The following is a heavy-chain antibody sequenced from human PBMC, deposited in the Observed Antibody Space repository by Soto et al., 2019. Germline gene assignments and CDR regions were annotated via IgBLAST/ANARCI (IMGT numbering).Heavy chain of an antibody. Sequence: PSETLSLTCGVSGGSIGSSAYYWGCVRQSPGRGLEWIGSIYYSGDTYEDPSLKSRVTMSLDKSKKQFSLNLSSVTAADTAVYYCARDGVGARTFDSWGQGTLVTVSS. CDR3: ARDGVGARTFDS. CDR1: GGSIGSSAYY. J-gene: IGHJ4*02. CDR2: IYYSGDT. D-gene: IGHD1-26*01. V-gene: IGHV4-39*07.